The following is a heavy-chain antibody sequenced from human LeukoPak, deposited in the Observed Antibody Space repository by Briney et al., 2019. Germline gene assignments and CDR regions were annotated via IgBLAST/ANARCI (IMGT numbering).Heavy chain of an antibody. Sequence: PGGSLRLSCTTSGFTFSSYWMSWARQAPGKGLEWVANIKEDGSEKYYVDSVKGRFTISRDNAKNSLYLQMNSLRDEDTAVYYCVRRDGYKETDFDYWGQGCLVTVSS. J-gene: IGHJ4*02. D-gene: IGHD5-24*01. CDR1: GFTFSSYW. V-gene: IGHV3-7*01. CDR2: IKEDGSEK. CDR3: VRRDGYKETDFDY.